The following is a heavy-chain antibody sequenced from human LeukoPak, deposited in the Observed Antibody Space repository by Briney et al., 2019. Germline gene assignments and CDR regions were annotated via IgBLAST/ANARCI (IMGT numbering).Heavy chain of an antibody. CDR2: ITPLFGTA. J-gene: IGHJ1*01. CDR1: GGTFSKYT. CDR3: ARDSSDIRSLLAH. V-gene: IGHV1-69*13. D-gene: IGHD2-15*01. Sequence: SVKVSCKASGGTFSKYTISWVRQRPGQGLEWMGGITPLFGTANYARKFQGRVTIIADESARPAYLGLSSLRPDDTDVYYRARDSSDIRSLLAHWRQGTLVTVSS.